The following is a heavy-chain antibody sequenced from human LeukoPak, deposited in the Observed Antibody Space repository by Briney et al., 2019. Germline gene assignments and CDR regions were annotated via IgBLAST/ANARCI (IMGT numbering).Heavy chain of an antibody. CDR1: GFTFSSYA. V-gene: IGHV3-30-3*01. Sequence: GRSLRLSCAASGFTFSSYAMHWVRQAPGKGLEWVAVISLDESNKYYADSVKGRFTISRDNSKNTLYLQMNSLRLEDTAVYYCARAEWIYCSSTTCYTSDYWGLGTLVTVSS. J-gene: IGHJ4*02. CDR2: ISLDESNK. CDR3: ARAEWIYCSSTTCYTSDY. D-gene: IGHD2-2*01.